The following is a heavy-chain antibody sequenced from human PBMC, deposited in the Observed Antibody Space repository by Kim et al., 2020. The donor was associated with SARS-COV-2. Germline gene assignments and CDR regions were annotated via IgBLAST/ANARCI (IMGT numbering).Heavy chain of an antibody. CDR2: INPSGGST. CDR1: GETFTSNY. Sequence: ASLKVSCKASGETFTSNYMHWVRQAPGQGLEWMGIINPSGGSTSYDKKFQGRVTMTRDTSTSTGYMELSSMRSEDTAVYYCAREDYYDSSGYPYYYGMDVWGQGTTVTVSS. D-gene: IGHD3-22*01. V-gene: IGHV1-46*03. CDR3: AREDYYDSSGYPYYYGMDV. J-gene: IGHJ6*02.